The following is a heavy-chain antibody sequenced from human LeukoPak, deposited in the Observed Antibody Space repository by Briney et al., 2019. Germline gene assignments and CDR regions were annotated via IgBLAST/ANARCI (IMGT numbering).Heavy chain of an antibody. CDR1: GGSISSGSYY. V-gene: IGHV4-61*02. Sequence: SQTLSLTCTVSGGSISSGSYYWSWIRQPAGKGLEWIGRIYTSGSTNYNPSLKSRVTISVDTSKNQFSLKLSSVTAADTAVYYCARIDSGTDGYYYYYMDVWGKGTTVTVSS. D-gene: IGHD1-26*01. CDR2: IYTSGST. CDR3: ARIDSGTDGYYYYYMDV. J-gene: IGHJ6*03.